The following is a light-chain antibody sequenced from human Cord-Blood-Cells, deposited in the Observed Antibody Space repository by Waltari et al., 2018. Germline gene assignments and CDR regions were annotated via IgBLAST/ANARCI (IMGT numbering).Light chain of an antibody. V-gene: IGLV3-21*04. J-gene: IGLJ2*01. CDR2: YDS. Sequence: SYVLTQPPSVSVAPGHTARITCGGTNIGSKRVHWYQQKPGQAPVLVIYYDSDRPSGIPERFSGSNSGNTATLTISRVEAGDEADYYCQVWDSSSDHVVFGGGTKLTVL. CDR1: NIGSKR. CDR3: QVWDSSSDHVV.